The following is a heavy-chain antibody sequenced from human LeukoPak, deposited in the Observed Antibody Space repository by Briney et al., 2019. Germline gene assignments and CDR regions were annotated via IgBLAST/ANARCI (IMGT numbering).Heavy chain of an antibody. V-gene: IGHV3-23*01. CDR1: GFTFSSYA. D-gene: IGHD6-19*01. CDR3: AKESSLAVAGTNYFQH. J-gene: IGHJ1*01. Sequence: GGSLRLSCAASGFTFSSYAMSWVRQAPGKGLEWVSAISGSGGSTYYADSVKGRFTIPRDNSKNTLYLQMNSLRAEDTALYYCAKESSLAVAGTNYFQHWGQGTLVTVSS. CDR2: ISGSGGST.